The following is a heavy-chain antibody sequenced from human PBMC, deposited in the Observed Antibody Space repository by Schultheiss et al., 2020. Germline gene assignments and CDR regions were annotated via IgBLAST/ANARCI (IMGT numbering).Heavy chain of an antibody. CDR2: IDSDGSST. CDR3: LRVSGSYHNWFDP. V-gene: IGHV3-74*01. Sequence: SCAASGFTFSNYWMHWVRQAPGKGLVWVSRIDSDGSSTNYADSVKGRFTISRDNAKNTLYLQMNSLRAEDTAVYYCLRVSGSYHNWFDPWGQGTLVTVSS. J-gene: IGHJ5*02. CDR1: GFTFSNYW. D-gene: IGHD1-26*01.